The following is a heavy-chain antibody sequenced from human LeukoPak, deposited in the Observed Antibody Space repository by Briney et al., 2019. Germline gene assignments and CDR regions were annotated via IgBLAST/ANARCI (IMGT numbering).Heavy chain of an antibody. CDR1: GFSFSSYW. J-gene: IGHJ3*01. V-gene: IGHV3-74*01. D-gene: IGHD5-12*01. CDR2: IKTDGSSLDGSST. Sequence: GGSLRLSCAASGFSFSSYWMHWVRQAPGEGLVWVSRIKTDGSSLDGSSTSYADSVKGRFTISRDNAKNTLYLQMDSLRAEDTAVYYCVRDGYAFDVWGQGTMVTVSS. CDR3: VRDGYAFDV.